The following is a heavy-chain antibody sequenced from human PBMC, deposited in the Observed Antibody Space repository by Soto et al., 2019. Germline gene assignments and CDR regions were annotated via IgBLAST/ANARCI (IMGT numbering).Heavy chain of an antibody. J-gene: IGHJ3*02. V-gene: IGHV3-23*01. CDR2: ISGSGGST. D-gene: IGHD3-3*02. CDR1: GFTFSSYA. Sequence: EVQLLESGGGLVQPGGSLRLSCAASGFTFSSYAMSWVRQAPGKGLEWVSTISGSGGSTFYADSVKGRFTISRDNSNNALSLQLNSLRAGDTAVYYCAKGILVEPRGIRAFDMWGQGSMVIVSS. CDR3: AKGILVEPRGIRAFDM.